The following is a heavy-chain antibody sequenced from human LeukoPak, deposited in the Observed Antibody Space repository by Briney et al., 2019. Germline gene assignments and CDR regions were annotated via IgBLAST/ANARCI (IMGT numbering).Heavy chain of an antibody. CDR2: VYPGDSDT. J-gene: IGHJ4*02. CDR1: GYTFTNYW. CDR3: ARDMNNGILPDY. D-gene: IGHD2/OR15-2a*01. V-gene: IGHV5-51*01. Sequence: GESLKISCKGSGYTFTNYWIGWVRQLPGKGLEWMGIVYPGDSDTRYSPSFQGQVTISADKSISTAYLQWTSLKASDSAMYFCARDMNNGILPDYWGQGTLVTVSS.